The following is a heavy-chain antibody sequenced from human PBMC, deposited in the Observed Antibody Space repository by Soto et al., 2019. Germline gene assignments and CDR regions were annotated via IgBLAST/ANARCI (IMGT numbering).Heavy chain of an antibody. CDR2: IFPDDSDS. CDR3: FRGGVTSRTFDY. Sequence: VECLNIYCKALGYIIKNYCIGWVPQMPGQGLEWMGIIFPDDSDSRYSPSFQGHVTISVDKSISTAYVQWSSLKASDSAIYYCFRGGVTSRTFDYWGQGTMVTVSS. CDR1: GYIIKNYC. V-gene: IGHV5-51*01. J-gene: IGHJ4*02. D-gene: IGHD3-16*01.